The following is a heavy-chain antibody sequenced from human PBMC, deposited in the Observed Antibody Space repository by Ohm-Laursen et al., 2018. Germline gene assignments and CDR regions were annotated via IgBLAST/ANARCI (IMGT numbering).Heavy chain of an antibody. J-gene: IGHJ6*02. Sequence: SDTLSLTCTVSGGSISSYYWSWIRQPPGKGLEWIGYIYYSGSTNYNPSLKSRVTISVDTSKNQFSLKLSSVTAADTAVYYCARLNWNYFYGMDVWGQGTTVTVSS. CDR1: GGSISSYY. V-gene: IGHV4-59*07. CDR3: ARLNWNYFYGMDV. D-gene: IGHD1-20*01. CDR2: IYYSGST.